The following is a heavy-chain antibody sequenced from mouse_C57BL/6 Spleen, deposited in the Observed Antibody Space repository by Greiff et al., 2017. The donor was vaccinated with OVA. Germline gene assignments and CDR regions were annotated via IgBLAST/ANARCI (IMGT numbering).Heavy chain of an antibody. CDR1: GFTFSNYW. CDR2: IRLKSDNYAT. CDR3: TLTAQATFDY. J-gene: IGHJ2*01. Sequence: EVKLMESGGGLVQPGGSMKLSCVASGFTFSNYWMNWVRQSPEKGLEWVAQIRLKSDNYATHYAESVKGRFTISRDDSKSSVYLQMNNLRAEDTGIYYCTLTAQATFDYWGQGTTLTVSS. D-gene: IGHD3-2*02. V-gene: IGHV6-3*01.